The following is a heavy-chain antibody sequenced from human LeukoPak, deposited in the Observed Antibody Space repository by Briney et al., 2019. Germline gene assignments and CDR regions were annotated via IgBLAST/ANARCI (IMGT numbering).Heavy chain of an antibody. CDR3: ARGLLIDRGGTMTDAFDI. D-gene: IGHD1-7*01. CDR1: GFTFSSYG. CDR2: IWYDGSNK. J-gene: IGHJ3*02. V-gene: IGHV3-33*01. Sequence: GGSLRLSCAASGFTFSSYGMHWVRQAPGKGLEWVAVIWYDGSNKYYADSVKGRFTISRDNSKNTLYLQMNSLRAEDTAVYYCARGLLIDRGGTMTDAFDIWGQGTMVTVSS.